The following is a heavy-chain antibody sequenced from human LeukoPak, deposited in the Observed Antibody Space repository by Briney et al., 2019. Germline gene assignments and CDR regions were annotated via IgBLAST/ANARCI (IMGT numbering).Heavy chain of an antibody. V-gene: IGHV4-34*01. D-gene: IGHD4-11*01. CDR2: INHSGST. J-gene: IGHJ5*02. Sequence: PSETLSLTCAAYGGSFSGYYWSWIRQPPGKGLEWIGEINHSGSTNYNPSLKSRVTISVDTSKNQFSLKLSSVTAADTAVYYCAREDYSNRWFDPWGQGTLVTVSS. CDR3: AREDYSNRWFDP. CDR1: GGSFSGYY.